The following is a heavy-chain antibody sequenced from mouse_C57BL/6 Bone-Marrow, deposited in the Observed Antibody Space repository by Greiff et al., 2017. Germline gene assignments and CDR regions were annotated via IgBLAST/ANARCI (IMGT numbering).Heavy chain of an antibody. CDR3: AGWLRCGFAY. D-gene: IGHD2-2*01. V-gene: IGHV1-64*01. CDR2: IHPNSGST. J-gene: IGHJ3*01. Sequence: QVQLQQPGAELVQPGASVTLSCTASGYTFTSYWMHWVKPRPGQGLEWIGMIHPNSGSTNYNEKFKSKSTMNVDKCSSTAYMKRSRLEAEDSEVYYCAGWLRCGFAYWGQGTLVTVSA. CDR1: GYTFTSYW.